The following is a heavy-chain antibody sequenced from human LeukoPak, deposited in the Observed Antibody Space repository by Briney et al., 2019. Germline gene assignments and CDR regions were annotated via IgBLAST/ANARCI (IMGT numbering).Heavy chain of an antibody. Sequence: VASVKVSCKASGYTFTNNGISWVRQAPGQGLEWVGWISTYNGNTNYAQKFQGRVTMTTDTPTSTAYMELRSLTSDDTAVYYCARVSSGYDDYWGQGTLVIVSS. V-gene: IGHV1-18*01. D-gene: IGHD3-22*01. CDR3: ARVSSGYDDY. CDR2: ISTYNGNT. CDR1: GYTFTNNG. J-gene: IGHJ4*02.